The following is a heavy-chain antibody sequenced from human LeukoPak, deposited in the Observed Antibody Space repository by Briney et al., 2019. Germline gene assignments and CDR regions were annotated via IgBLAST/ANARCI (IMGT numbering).Heavy chain of an antibody. J-gene: IGHJ5*02. CDR2: IYYSGST. CDR1: GGSIRSNNYY. Sequence: SETLSLTCSASGGSIRSNNYYWGWIRQPPGKGLEWIGTIYYSGSTYYNPSLKSRVTISVDTSNNQFSLKLSSVTAADTALYYCSRLLGATKVLHNWFDPWGQGTLVTVSS. V-gene: IGHV4-39*07. D-gene: IGHD1-26*01. CDR3: SRLLGATKVLHNWFDP.